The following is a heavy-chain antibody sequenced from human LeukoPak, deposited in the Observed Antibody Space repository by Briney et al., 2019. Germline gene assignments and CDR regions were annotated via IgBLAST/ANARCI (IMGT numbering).Heavy chain of an antibody. CDR2: ISGSGDTT. CDR3: ARTVVDTAMVTVDY. D-gene: IGHD5-18*01. J-gene: IGHJ4*02. V-gene: IGHV3-23*01. CDR1: GFTFSSYA. Sequence: PGGSLRLSCAASGFTFSSYAMTWVRQAPGKGLEWVSVISGSGDTTYYADSVKGRFAISRDNSKNSLYLQMNSLRAEDTAVYYGARTVVDTAMVTVDYWGQGTLVTVSS.